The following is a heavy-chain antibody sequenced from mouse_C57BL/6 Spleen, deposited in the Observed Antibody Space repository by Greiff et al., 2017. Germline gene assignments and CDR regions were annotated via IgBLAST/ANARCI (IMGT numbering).Heavy chain of an antibody. CDR2: INPSDSET. CDR1: GYTFTSYW. D-gene: IGHD2-1*01. J-gene: IGHJ3*01. Sequence: QVQLQQPGAELVRPGSSVKLSCKASGYTFTSYWMHWVKQRPIQGLEWIGNINPSDSETHYNQKFKDKATLTVDKSSSTAYMQLSSLTSEDSAVYYCATYGNFWFAYWGQGTLVTVSA. V-gene: IGHV1-52*01. CDR3: ATYGNFWFAY.